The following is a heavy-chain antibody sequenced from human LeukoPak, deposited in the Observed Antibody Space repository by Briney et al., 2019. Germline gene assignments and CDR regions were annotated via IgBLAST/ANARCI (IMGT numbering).Heavy chain of an antibody. CDR3: ARVPYYDFQADAFDI. V-gene: IGHV6-1*01. CDR1: GDSVSANGAA. CDR2: TYYRSKWYN. J-gene: IGHJ3*02. Sequence: SQTLSLTCAISGDSVSANGAAWNWIRQSPSRGLEWLGRTYYRSKWYNDYAVSVKSRITIKPDTSKNQFSLQLNSVTPEDTAVYYCARVPYYDFQADAFDIWGQGTMVTVSS. D-gene: IGHD3-3*01.